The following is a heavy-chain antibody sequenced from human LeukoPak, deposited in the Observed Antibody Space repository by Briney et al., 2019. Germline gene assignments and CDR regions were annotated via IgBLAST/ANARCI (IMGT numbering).Heavy chain of an antibody. V-gene: IGHV3-30*02. CDR3: AKISNSWWLNPWDV. CDR2: IRNDGRNK. CDR1: GFTFSSYG. D-gene: IGHD2-15*01. J-gene: IGHJ6*03. Sequence: PGGSLRLSCAASGFTFSSYGMHWVRQAPGKGLEWVAFIRNDGRNKYYADSVKGRFSISRDNSKSTMYLQMNSLRAEDTAVYYCAKISNSWWLNPWDVWGKGTTVTVSS.